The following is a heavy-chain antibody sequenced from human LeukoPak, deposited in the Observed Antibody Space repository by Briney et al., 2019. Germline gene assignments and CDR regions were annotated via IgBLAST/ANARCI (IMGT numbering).Heavy chain of an antibody. J-gene: IGHJ4*02. V-gene: IGHV1-8*03. CDR2: MNPNSGNT. D-gene: IGHD3-22*01. Sequence: ASVKVSCKASRYSFTSYDINWVRQATGQGLEWMGWMNPNSGNTGYAQKFQGRVTITRNTSISTAYMELSSLRSEDTAVYYCAINRVVVPDVFDYWGQGTLVTVSS. CDR3: AINRVVVPDVFDY. CDR1: RYSFTSYD.